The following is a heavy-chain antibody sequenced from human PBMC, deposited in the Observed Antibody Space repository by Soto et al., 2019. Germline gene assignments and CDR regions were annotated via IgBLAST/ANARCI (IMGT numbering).Heavy chain of an antibody. CDR2: IIPIFGTA. CDR1: GGTFSSYA. D-gene: IGHD3-10*01. V-gene: IGHV1-69*13. CDR3: GRDGLAPTYYYGSGRFDP. Sequence: GASVKVSCKASGGTFSSYAISWVRQAPGQGLEWMGGIIPIFGTANYAQKFQGRVTITADESTSTAYMELSSLRSEDTAVYYCGRDGLAPTYYYGSGRFDPWGQGTLVTVSS. J-gene: IGHJ5*02.